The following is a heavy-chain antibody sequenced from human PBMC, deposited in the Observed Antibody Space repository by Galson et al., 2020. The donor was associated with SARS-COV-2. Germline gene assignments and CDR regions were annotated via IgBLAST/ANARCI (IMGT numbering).Heavy chain of an antibody. V-gene: IGHV4-30-4*01. J-gene: IGHJ6*02. CDR2: IYYSGST. D-gene: IGHD3-10*01. Sequence: ASETLSLTCTVSGGSISSGDYYWSWIRQPPGKGLEWIGYIYYSGSTYYNPSPKSRVTISVDTSKNQFSLKLSSVTAADTAVYYCARETKFPHYGITMVRGGIIEDYGMDVWGQGTTVTVSS. CDR1: GGSISSGDYY. CDR3: ARETKFPHYGITMVRGGIIEDYGMDV.